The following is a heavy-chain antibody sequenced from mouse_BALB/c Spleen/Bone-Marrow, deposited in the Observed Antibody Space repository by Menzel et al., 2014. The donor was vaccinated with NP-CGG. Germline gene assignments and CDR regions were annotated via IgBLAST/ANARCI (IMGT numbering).Heavy chain of an antibody. CDR3: ARHSGGNYGYAMDY. CDR2: IWSDGST. D-gene: IGHD2-1*01. Sequence: QVQLQQSGPGLVSPSQSLSITCTLSGFSLTSYGVHWVRQPPGKGLEWLVVIWSDGSTTYNSALKSRLSISKDNSKSQVFLKMNSLQTDDTAMYYCARHSGGNYGYAMDYWGQGTSVTVSS. CDR1: GFSLTSYG. V-gene: IGHV2-6-1*01. J-gene: IGHJ4*01.